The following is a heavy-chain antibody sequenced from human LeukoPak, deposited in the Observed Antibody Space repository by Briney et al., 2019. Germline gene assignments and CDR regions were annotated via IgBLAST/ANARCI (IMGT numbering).Heavy chain of an antibody. CDR2: ISGSGGST. D-gene: IGHD6-13*01. CDR1: GFTFGSYA. J-gene: IGHJ4*02. CDR3: ATRSSWFDY. Sequence: GGSLRLSCAASGFTFGSYAMSWVRPAPGKGLERVSAISGSGGSTYYADSVKGRFTISRDNSKNTLYLQMNSLRAEDTAVYYCATRSSWFDYWGQGTLVTVSS. V-gene: IGHV3-23*01.